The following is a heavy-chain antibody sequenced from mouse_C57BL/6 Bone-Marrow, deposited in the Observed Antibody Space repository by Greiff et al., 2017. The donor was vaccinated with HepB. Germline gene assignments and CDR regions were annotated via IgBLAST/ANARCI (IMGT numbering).Heavy chain of an antibody. CDR3: AREDYYGPAWFAY. J-gene: IGHJ3*01. D-gene: IGHD1-1*01. CDR1: GYTFTSYW. Sequence: QVQLQQPGAELVKPGASVKMSCKASGYTFTSYWITWVKQRPGQGLEWIGDIYPGSGSTNYNEKFKSKATLTVDTSSSTAYMQLSSLTAEDSAVYYCAREDYYGPAWFAYWGQGTLVTVSA. V-gene: IGHV1-55*01. CDR2: IYPGSGST.